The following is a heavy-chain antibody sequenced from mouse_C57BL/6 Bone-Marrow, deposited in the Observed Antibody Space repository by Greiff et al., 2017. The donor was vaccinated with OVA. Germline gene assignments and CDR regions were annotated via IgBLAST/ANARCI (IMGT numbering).Heavy chain of an antibody. V-gene: IGHV2-5*01. CDR2: IWRGGST. J-gene: IGHJ3*01. D-gene: IGHD2-2*01. CDR3: AKKRGYDEAWFAY. Sequence: VQLQQSGPGLVQPSQSLSITCTVSGFSLTSYGVHWVRQSPGKGLEWLGVIWRGGSTDYNAAFMSRLSITKDNSKSQVFFKMNRLQADDTAIYYCAKKRGYDEAWFAYWGQGTLVTVSA. CDR1: GFSLTSYG.